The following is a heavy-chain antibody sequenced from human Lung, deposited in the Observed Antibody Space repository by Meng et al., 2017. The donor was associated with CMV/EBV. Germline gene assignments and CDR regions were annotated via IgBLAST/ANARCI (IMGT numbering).Heavy chain of an antibody. CDR2: INRNGGSK. V-gene: IGHV3-20*04. Sequence: GESLKISCAASGFTFDDYGMAWVRQAPGKGLEWVSGINRNGGSKGYVDSVKGRFTISRDNAKNSLHLQMNSLRAEDTAFYYCARRRELFYVDYWGQGSLVTVSS. CDR3: ARRRELFYVDY. CDR1: GFTFDDYG. D-gene: IGHD1-7*01. J-gene: IGHJ4*02.